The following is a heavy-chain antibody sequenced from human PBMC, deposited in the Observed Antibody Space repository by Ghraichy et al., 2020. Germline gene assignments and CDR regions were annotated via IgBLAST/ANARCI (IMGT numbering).Heavy chain of an antibody. V-gene: IGHV4-4*07. CDR2: SYTSGST. Sequence: SETLSLTCTVSGGSISSYYWSWIRQPAGKGLEWIGRSYTSGSTNYNPPLKSRGTMSVDTYKNQFSLKLSPVTAADTAVYYCARQPWKLRREYYYYGMDVWGQGSTVTVSS. D-gene: IGHD3-16*01. J-gene: IGHJ6*02. CDR3: ARQPWKLRREYYYYGMDV. CDR1: GGSISSYY.